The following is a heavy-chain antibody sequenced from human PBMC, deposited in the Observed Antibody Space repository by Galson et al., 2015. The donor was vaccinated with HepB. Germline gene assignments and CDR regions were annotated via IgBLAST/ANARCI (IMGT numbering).Heavy chain of an antibody. CDR3: ARRLGYCSSTSCSSGYFDY. Sequence: SVKVSCKASGGTFSSYAISWVRQAPGQGLEWMGGIIPIFGTANYAQKFQGRVTITADESTSTAYMELSSLRSEDTAVYYCARRLGYCSSTSCSSGYFDYWGQGTLVTVSS. J-gene: IGHJ4*02. V-gene: IGHV1-69*13. D-gene: IGHD2-2*01. CDR2: IIPIFGTA. CDR1: GGTFSSYA.